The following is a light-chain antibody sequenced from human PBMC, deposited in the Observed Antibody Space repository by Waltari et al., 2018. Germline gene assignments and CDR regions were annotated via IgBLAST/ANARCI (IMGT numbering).Light chain of an antibody. J-gene: IGLJ2*01. V-gene: IGLV2-14*03. Sequence: QSALTQPASVSGSPGQSITISCTGTSSDVGSYNYVSWYQQHPGNAPKLIISDVTNRPAGVSNRFSGSKSGNTASLTISGLQAEDEADYYCSSYMDTTTLELFGGGTSLTVL. CDR3: SSYMDTTTLEL. CDR2: DVT. CDR1: SSDVGSYNY.